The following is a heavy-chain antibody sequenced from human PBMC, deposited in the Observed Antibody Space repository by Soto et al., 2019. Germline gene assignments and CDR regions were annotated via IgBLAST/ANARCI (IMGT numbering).Heavy chain of an antibody. V-gene: IGHV2-5*02. CDR3: AHRQNAETWEWYFDY. D-gene: IGHD3-3*01. CDR1: GFSLSSSVVG. J-gene: IGHJ4*02. CDR2: IHWDDEK. Sequence: QITLKESGPTLVKPTQTLTLTCTFSGFSLSSSVVGVGWIRQPPGKALEWLALIHWDDEKPYTPSLKSRLTITKDTSRNQVVLSMTNMDPVDTATYYCAHRQNAETWEWYFDYWGQGILVTVSS.